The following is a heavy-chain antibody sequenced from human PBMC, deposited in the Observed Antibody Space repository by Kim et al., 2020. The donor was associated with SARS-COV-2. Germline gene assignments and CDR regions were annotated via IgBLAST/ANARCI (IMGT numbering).Heavy chain of an antibody. Sequence: GGSLRLSCAASGFTFSSYGMHWVRQAPGKGLEWVAVISYDGSNKYYADSVKGRFTISRDNSKNTLYLQMNSLRAEDTAVYYCAKDFFDYSSGYESYYYYGMDVWGQGTTVTVSS. V-gene: IGHV3-30*18. CDR3: AKDFFDYSSGYESYYYYGMDV. CDR2: ISYDGSNK. D-gene: IGHD3-22*01. J-gene: IGHJ6*02. CDR1: GFTFSSYG.